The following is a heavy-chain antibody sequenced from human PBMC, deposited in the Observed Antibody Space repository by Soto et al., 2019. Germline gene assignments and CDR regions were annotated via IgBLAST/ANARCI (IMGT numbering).Heavy chain of an antibody. CDR2: ISGSGGST. CDR3: AKGKDFWKGYFDY. D-gene: IGHD3-3*01. Sequence: EVQLLESGGGLVQPGGSLRLSCAASGFTFSSYAMSWVRQAPGKGLEWVSAISGSGGSTYYADSVKGRFTISRDNSKNTLYLQLNSLRAEDTAVYYCAKGKDFWKGYFDYWGQGTLVTVSS. CDR1: GFTFSSYA. J-gene: IGHJ4*02. V-gene: IGHV3-23*01.